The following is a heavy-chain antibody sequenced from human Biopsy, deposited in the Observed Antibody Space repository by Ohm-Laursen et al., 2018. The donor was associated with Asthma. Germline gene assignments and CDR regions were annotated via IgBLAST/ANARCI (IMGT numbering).Heavy chain of an antibody. D-gene: IGHD1-1*01. J-gene: IGHJ3*02. CDR1: GGSISSSSYY. CDR2: IYYTGTT. CDR3: AGDGGLTSYPGTFHI. V-gene: IGHV4-39*02. Sequence: SETLSLTCTVSGGSISSSSYYWGWIRQPPGKGLAWIGHIYYTGTTNYSPSLKSRATISVDRSKNQFSLKLTSVTAADTAVYYCAGDGGLTSYPGTFHIWGQETVVTVSS.